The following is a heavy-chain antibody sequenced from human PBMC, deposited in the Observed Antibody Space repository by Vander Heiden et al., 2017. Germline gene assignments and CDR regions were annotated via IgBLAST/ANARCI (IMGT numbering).Heavy chain of an antibody. CDR1: VDSVSSHSTA. Sequence: VHLQQSGTGLVKRSEHLSLTFSISVDSVSSHSTALNWIRQSPSRGLEWLGRTYYRSKWYNDYAVSVKSRITINPDTSKNQFSLQLNSVTPEDTAVYYCAREGWTGATYYYYYGMDVWGQGTTVTVSS. V-gene: IGHV6-1*01. CDR2: TYYRSKWYN. CDR3: AREGWTGATYYYYYGMDV. D-gene: IGHD1-26*01. J-gene: IGHJ6*02.